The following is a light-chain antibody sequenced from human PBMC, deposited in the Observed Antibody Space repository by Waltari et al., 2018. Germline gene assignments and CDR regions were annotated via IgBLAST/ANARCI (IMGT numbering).Light chain of an antibody. CDR2: AAS. Sequence: DIQMTQSPSSLSASVGDRVTIACRGNQSIFIYLNWYQHKSGKAPMLRIFAASNLQSGVPSRFSGSGSGTDFALTINGVQPEDVATYFGQQSYTSPPEAPTFGQGTKLEIK. CDR3: QQSYTSPPEAPT. J-gene: IGKJ2*01. CDR1: QSIFIY. V-gene: IGKV1-39*01.